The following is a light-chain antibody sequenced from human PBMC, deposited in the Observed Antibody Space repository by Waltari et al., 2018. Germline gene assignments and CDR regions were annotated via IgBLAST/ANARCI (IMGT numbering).Light chain of an antibody. J-gene: IGLJ3*02. V-gene: IGLV2-23*02. Sequence: QSALTQPSSVSGPPGESITISCTGNSSDFASHNIITWFQQRPGKAPKLIIFEVTQRPSGISDRFSGSRSGPTASLTISGLQAEDEADYYCCSYAGRATVAWVFGGGTKLTVL. CDR3: CSYAGRATVAWV. CDR2: EVT. CDR1: SSDFASHNI.